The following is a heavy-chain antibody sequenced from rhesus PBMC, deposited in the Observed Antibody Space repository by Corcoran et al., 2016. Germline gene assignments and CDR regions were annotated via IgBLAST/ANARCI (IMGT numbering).Heavy chain of an antibody. CDR2: FSVSSGRT. J-gene: IGHJ4*01. Sequence: QVQLQESGPGLVKPSETLSLTCAVSGYSISSGYYWGWIRQPPGKGLEYIGYFSVSSGRTYYNPSLKSRVTISKDTSKNQFSLKLSSVTAADTAVYYCARLEIQWVQSWDYWGQGVLVTVSS. CDR3: ARLEIQWVQSWDY. D-gene: IGHD5-24*01. CDR1: GYSISSGYY. V-gene: IGHV4-99*01.